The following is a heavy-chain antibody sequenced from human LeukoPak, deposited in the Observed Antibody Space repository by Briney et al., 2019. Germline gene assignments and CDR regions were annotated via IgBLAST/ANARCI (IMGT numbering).Heavy chain of an antibody. D-gene: IGHD3-10*01. CDR3: AREVIGLAIDY. CDR1: GGSISSGGYY. CDR2: IYYSGST. J-gene: IGHJ4*02. Sequence: PSETLSLTCTVSGGSISSGGYYWSWIRQHPGKGLEWIGYIYYSGSTYYNPSLKSRVTISVDTSKNQFSLKLSSVTAADTAVYYCAREVIGLAIDYWGREPWSPSPQ. V-gene: IGHV4-31*03.